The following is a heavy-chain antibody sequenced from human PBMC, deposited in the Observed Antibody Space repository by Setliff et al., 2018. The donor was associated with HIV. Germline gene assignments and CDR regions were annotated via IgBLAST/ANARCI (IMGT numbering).Heavy chain of an antibody. CDR1: GYSISCGYF. V-gene: IGHV4-38-2*02. CDR3: ASGLRYYDSSGYYPH. D-gene: IGHD3-22*01. CDR2: LYSGGGI. Sequence: PSETLSLTCTVSGYSISCGYFWGWSRQSPGKGLEWIGSLYSGGGIYRNPSLKSRVTISVDTSKNQFSLKLSSVTAADTAGYYCASGLRYYDSSGYYPHWGQGTLVTASS. J-gene: IGHJ4*02.